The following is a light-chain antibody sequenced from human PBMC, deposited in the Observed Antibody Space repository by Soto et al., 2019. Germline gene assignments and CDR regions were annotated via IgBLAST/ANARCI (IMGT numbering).Light chain of an antibody. V-gene: IGKV3-11*01. CDR3: QQRSEWPIT. CDR2: HAS. J-gene: IGKJ5*01. CDR1: QSVSTS. Sequence: EIVLTQSPATLSLSPGERATLSCRASQSVSTSLAWYQHKPGQAPRLLIYHASNRATGIPARFSGSGSGTDFTLTISRLEPEDFAVYFCQQRSEWPITFGQGTQLEIK.